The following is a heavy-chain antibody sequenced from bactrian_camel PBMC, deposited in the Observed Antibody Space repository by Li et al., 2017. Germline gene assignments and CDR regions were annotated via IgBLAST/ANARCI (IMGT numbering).Heavy chain of an antibody. D-gene: IGHD7*01. CDR3: SQGRRTSGGHECRYY. J-gene: IGHJ4*01. CDR1: GFTFSTYP. Sequence: DVQLVESGGGLVQPGDSLRLSCSAAGFTFSTYPTIWFRQAPGKGLEWVSTIHASSGSTYYTDSVKGRFTIYRDHYKNSLHLQMNSLKTEDTAVYYCSQGRRTSGGHECRYYWGQGTQVTVS. V-gene: IGHV3S40*01. CDR2: IHASSGST.